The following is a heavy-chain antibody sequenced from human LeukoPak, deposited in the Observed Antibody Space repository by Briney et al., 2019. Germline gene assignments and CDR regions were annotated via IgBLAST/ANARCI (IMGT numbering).Heavy chain of an antibody. D-gene: IGHD2-15*01. CDR2: ISYDGSNK. CDR3: ARQHCSGGDCYFFD. J-gene: IGHJ4*02. V-gene: IGHV3-30-3*01. CDR1: GFTFSSYA. Sequence: GRSLRLSCAASGFTFSSYAMHWIRQAPGKGLEWVAVISYDGSNKYYADSVKGRFTISRDNSKNTLYLQLNSLRAEDTAVYYCARQHCSGGDCYFFDWGQGTLVTVSS.